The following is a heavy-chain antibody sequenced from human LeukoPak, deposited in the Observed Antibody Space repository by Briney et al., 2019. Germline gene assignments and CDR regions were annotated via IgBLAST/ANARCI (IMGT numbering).Heavy chain of an antibody. D-gene: IGHD2-8*01. CDR3: AKSMTKGYPMLYYFDY. Sequence: GGSLRLSCAASGFTFSSYAMHWVRQAPGKGLEWVAVISYDGSNKYYADSVKGRFTISRDNSKNTLYLQMNSLRAEDTAVYYCAKSMTKGYPMLYYFDYWGQGTLVTVSS. CDR1: GFTFSSYA. J-gene: IGHJ4*02. CDR2: ISYDGSNK. V-gene: IGHV3-30-3*02.